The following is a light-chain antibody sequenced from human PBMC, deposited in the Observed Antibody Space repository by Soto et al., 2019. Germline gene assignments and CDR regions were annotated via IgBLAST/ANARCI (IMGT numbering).Light chain of an antibody. CDR2: DVI. CDR1: SSDIGGYNY. V-gene: IGLV2-14*01. Sequence: QSVLTQPASVSGSPGQSITISCTGTSSDIGGYNYVSWYQQHPGKAPKLMIYDVINRPSGVSNRFSGSKSGNTASLTISGLQTEDEADYYCSSFTTTNPRVFGGGTKVTVL. J-gene: IGLJ2*01. CDR3: SSFTTTNPRV.